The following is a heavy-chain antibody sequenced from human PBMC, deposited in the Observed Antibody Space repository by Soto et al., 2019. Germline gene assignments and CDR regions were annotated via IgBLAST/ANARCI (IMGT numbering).Heavy chain of an antibody. CDR3: VKDMVTEGYGDSPLGGGFDL. CDR1: GFTFDDFA. J-gene: IGHJ2*01. V-gene: IGHV3-9*01. Sequence: EVQLVESGGDLVHPGRSLRLSCAASGFTFDDFAMHWVRQGPGKGLEWVSSINWDSGTIGYADSVKGRFSISRDNAKNSQYLQMDSLRVEDTALYYCVKDMVTEGYGDSPLGGGFDLWGRGTLVTVSS. CDR2: INWDSGTI. D-gene: IGHD4-17*01.